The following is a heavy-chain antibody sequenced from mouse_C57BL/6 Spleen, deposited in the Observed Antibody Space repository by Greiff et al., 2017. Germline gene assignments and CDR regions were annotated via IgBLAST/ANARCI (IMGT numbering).Heavy chain of an antibody. Sequence: EVKLVESGAELVRPGASVKLSCTASGFNIKDDYMHWVKQRPEQGLEWIGWIDPENGDTEYASKFQGKATITADTSSNTAYLQLSSLTSEDTAVYYCSTGRDVWGTGTTVTVSS. D-gene: IGHD4-1*01. CDR2: IDPENGDT. CDR1: GFNIKDDY. CDR3: STGRDV. V-gene: IGHV14-4*01. J-gene: IGHJ1*03.